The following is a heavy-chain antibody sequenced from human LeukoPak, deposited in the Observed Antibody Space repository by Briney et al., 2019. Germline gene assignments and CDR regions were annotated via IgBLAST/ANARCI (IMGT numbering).Heavy chain of an antibody. V-gene: IGHV1-46*01. D-gene: IGHD6-13*01. J-gene: IGHJ4*02. CDR1: GYTFTSYY. CDR3: ARGAGSSWSLNLYYFDY. Sequence: ASVKVSCKASGYTFTSYYMHWVRQAPGQGLEWMGIINPSCGSTSYAQKFQGRVTMTRDTSTSTVYMELSSLRSEDTAVYYCARGAGSSWSLNLYYFDYWGQGTLVTVSS. CDR2: INPSCGST.